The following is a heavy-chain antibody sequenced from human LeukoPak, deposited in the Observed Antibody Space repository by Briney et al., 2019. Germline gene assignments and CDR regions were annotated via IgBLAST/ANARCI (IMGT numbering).Heavy chain of an antibody. CDR1: GFTFSSYA. Sequence: GGSLGLSCAASGFTFSSYAMSWVRQAPGKGLEWVSAISSSGGSTCYADSVKGRFTSSRDNSKNTLYMQMNSLRAEDTAVYYCANPKVVDILAGYYPFYCWGQGTLVTVSS. J-gene: IGHJ4*02. CDR3: ANPKVVDILAGYYPFYC. CDR2: ISSSGGST. D-gene: IGHD3-9*01. V-gene: IGHV3-23*01.